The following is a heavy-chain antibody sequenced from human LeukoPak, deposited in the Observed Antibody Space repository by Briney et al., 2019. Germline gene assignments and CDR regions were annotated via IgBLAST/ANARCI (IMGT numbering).Heavy chain of an antibody. J-gene: IGHJ4*02. CDR2: IYYSGST. D-gene: IGHD6-19*01. V-gene: IGHV4-31*03. CDR1: GGSISSGGYH. CDR3: ARVRRNLYSSGWAFDN. Sequence: SETLSLTCTVPGGSISSGGYHWSGIRQHPGKGVEWIWYIYYSGSTYYNPSLKSRVTIPLDTSKNQFSLKLSSVTAADTAVYYCARVRRNLYSSGWAFDNWGQGTLVTVSS.